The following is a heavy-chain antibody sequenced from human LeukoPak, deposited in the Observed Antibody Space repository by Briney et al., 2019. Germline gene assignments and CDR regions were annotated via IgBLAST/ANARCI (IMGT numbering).Heavy chain of an antibody. D-gene: IGHD3-10*02. CDR3: AELGITMIGGV. CDR1: GFTFTTYW. Sequence: GGSLRLSCAASGFTFTTYWMHWVRHAPGKGLVWVSRINDDGSTTSYADSVKGRFTISRDNAKNTLYLQMNSLRAEDTAVYYCAELGITMIGGVWGKGTTVTISS. V-gene: IGHV3-74*01. CDR2: INDDGSTT. J-gene: IGHJ6*04.